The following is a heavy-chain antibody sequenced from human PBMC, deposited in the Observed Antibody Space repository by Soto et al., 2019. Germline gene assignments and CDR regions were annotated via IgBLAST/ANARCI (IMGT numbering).Heavy chain of an antibody. CDR2: ISGSGGST. J-gene: IGHJ4*02. CDR3: AKAERYFDWLSTYFDY. CDR1: GFTFSSYA. Sequence: EVQLLESGGGLVQPGGSLRLSCAACGFTFSSYAMSWVRQAPGKGLEWVSAISGSGGSTYYADSVKGRFTISRDNSKNTLYLQMNSLRAEDTAVYYCAKAERYFDWLSTYFDYWGQGTLVTVSS. D-gene: IGHD3-9*01. V-gene: IGHV3-23*01.